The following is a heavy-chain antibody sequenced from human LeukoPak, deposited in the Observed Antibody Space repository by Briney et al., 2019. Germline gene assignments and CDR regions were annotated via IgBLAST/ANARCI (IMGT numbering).Heavy chain of an antibody. J-gene: IGHJ4*02. Sequence: GGSLRLSCAASRFTFSNYAMHWVCQAPGKGLEWVAVISDDGSNKYYADSVKGRFTISRDNAKNSLYLQMNSLRAEDTAVYYCARELSGYLDYWGQGTLVTVSS. D-gene: IGHD5-12*01. V-gene: IGHV3-30*03. CDR2: ISDDGSNK. CDR3: ARELSGYLDY. CDR1: RFTFSNYA.